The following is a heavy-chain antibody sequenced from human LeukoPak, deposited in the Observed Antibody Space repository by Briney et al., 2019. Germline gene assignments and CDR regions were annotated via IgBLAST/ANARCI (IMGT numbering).Heavy chain of an antibody. CDR1: GFTFRSFA. CDR3: AKDRARIAVAAYFDY. V-gene: IGHV3-23*01. CDR2: ISGSGGST. Sequence: GGSLRLSCAASGFTFRSFAMSWVRQPPGKGLGWVSAISGSGGSTYYADSVKGRFTISRDNSKNTLYLQMNSLRAEDTAVYYCAKDRARIAVAAYFDYWGQGTLVTVSS. D-gene: IGHD6-19*01. J-gene: IGHJ4*02.